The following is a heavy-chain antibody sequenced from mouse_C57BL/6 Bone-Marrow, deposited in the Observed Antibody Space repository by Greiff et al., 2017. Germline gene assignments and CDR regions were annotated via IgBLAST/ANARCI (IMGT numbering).Heavy chain of an antibody. Sequence: QVQLQQPGAELVKPGASVKMSCKASGYTFTSYWITWVKQRPGQGLEWIGDIYPGSGSTNYNEKFKSKATLTVDTSTSTAYMQLSSLTSEDSAVYYCARGSKWANFRITTVVATDYWGQGTTLTVSS. CDR3: ARGSKWANFRITTVVATDY. CDR1: GYTFTSYW. D-gene: IGHD1-1*01. CDR2: IYPGSGST. J-gene: IGHJ2*01. V-gene: IGHV1-55*01.